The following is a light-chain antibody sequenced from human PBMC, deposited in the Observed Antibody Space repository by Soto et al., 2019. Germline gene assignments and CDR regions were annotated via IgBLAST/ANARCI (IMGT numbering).Light chain of an antibody. CDR3: QQYNTWYT. CDR2: DAS. J-gene: IGKJ2*01. V-gene: IGKV3-15*01. Sequence: EIVMTQSPATLSVSPGESATLSCRASQSVSSKLAWYQQKPGQAPRLLIYDASTRATGIPARFSGSGSGTEFTLTISGLQSEDFAVYYCQQYNTWYTFGQGTKLEIK. CDR1: QSVSSK.